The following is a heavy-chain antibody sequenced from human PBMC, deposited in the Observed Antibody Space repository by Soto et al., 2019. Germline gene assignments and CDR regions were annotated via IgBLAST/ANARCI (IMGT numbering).Heavy chain of an antibody. J-gene: IGHJ4*02. Sequence: EVQLLESGGGLVQPGGSLRLSCAASGFSFSDYSMTWVRQAPGRGLEWASTLTSRGTTFYADSVKGRFTISRDNSKNTLSLQMHSLRTEDTALYYCAKRATTVPTPGNYFDCWGQGTLVTVSS. D-gene: IGHD2-15*01. CDR3: AKRATTVPTPGNYFDC. CDR1: GFSFSDYS. V-gene: IGHV3-23*01. CDR2: LTSRGTT.